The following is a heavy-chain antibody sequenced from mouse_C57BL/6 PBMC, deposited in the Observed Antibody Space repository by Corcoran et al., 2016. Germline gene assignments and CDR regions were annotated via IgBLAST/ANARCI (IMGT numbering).Heavy chain of an antibody. Sequence: VQLQQSGAELVKPGASVKISCKASGYTFTDYYMNWVKQSHGKSLEWIGDINPNNGGTSYNQKFKGKATLTVDKSSSKAYMELRSLTSEDSAVYYCARNYGSSYWYFDVWGTGTTVTVSS. CDR1: GYTFTDYY. D-gene: IGHD1-1*01. J-gene: IGHJ1*03. V-gene: IGHV1-26*01. CDR2: INPNNGGT. CDR3: ARNYGSSYWYFDV.